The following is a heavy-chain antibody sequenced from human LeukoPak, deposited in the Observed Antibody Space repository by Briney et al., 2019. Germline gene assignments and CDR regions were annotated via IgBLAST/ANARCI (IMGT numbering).Heavy chain of an antibody. D-gene: IGHD4-17*01. V-gene: IGHV1-2*04. CDR1: GYTFTGYY. CDR2: INPNSGAT. CDR3: ARGLKATVTTTFDY. J-gene: IGHJ4*02. Sequence: GASVTVSCKASGYTFTGYYMHWVRQAPGQGLEGMGWINPNSGATNYAQKFQDWVTRTRDTSISTAYMELSRLRSDGTAVYYCARGLKATVTTTFDYWGQGTLVTVSS.